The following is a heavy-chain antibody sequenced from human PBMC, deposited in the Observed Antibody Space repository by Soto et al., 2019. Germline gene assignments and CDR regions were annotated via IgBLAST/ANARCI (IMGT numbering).Heavy chain of an antibody. CDR1: GYTFTSYY. V-gene: IGHV1-46*01. CDR2: INPSGGST. Sequence: GASVKVSCKASGYTFTSYYMHWVRQAPGQGLEWMGIINPSGGSTSYAQKFQGRVTMTRDTSTSTVYMELSSLRSEDTAVYYCARDDCSSTSCYLDNDAFDIWGQGTMVTVSS. CDR3: ARDDCSSTSCYLDNDAFDI. J-gene: IGHJ3*02. D-gene: IGHD2-2*01.